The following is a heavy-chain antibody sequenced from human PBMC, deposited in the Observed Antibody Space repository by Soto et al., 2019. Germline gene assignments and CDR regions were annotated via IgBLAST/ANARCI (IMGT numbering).Heavy chain of an antibody. Sequence: SETLSLTCTVSGVSVNSDDYYWSWIRQPPGKGLEWIGYIYYTGSTTYNPSLKSRVTISLDTSRNHFSLSLSSVTAADTAVFYCAREYSNSPEAFDFWGRGTLVTVSS. V-gene: IGHV4-61*03. CDR3: AREYSNSPEAFDF. J-gene: IGHJ4*02. CDR1: GVSVNSDDYY. D-gene: IGHD6-6*01. CDR2: IYYTGST.